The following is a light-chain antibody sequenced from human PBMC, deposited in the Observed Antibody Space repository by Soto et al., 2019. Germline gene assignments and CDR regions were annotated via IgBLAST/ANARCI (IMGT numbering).Light chain of an antibody. CDR3: QQYYSFPLT. J-gene: IGKJ4*01. CDR1: QTIDSW. Sequence: VQSPQSPSTLSASVGDRVTITCRASQTIDSWLAWYQQRPGKPPNLLIYKASTLASGVPSRFSGSGSGTDFTLTISCLQSEDFATYYCQQYYSFPLTFGGGTKVDIK. V-gene: IGKV1-5*03. CDR2: KAS.